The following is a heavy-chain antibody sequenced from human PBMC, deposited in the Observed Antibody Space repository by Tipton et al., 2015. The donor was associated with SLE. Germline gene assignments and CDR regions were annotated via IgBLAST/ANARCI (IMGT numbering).Heavy chain of an antibody. Sequence: TLSLTCTVSGGTISSSSYYWGWIRQPPGTGLEWIGEINHSGSTNYTPSLKSRVTISVDTSKNQCSLKLSSVTAAGTAVYYCARRVFYDSSGYYWVFDYWGQGTLVTVSS. D-gene: IGHD3-22*01. CDR2: INHSGST. J-gene: IGHJ4*02. V-gene: IGHV4-39*07. CDR1: GGTISSSSYY. CDR3: ARRVFYDSSGYYWVFDY.